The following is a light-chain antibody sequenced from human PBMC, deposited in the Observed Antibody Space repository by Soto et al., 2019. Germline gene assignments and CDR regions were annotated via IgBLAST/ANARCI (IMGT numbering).Light chain of an antibody. CDR3: QQYDTYSRT. CDR2: DAS. CDR1: QSISNW. Sequence: DIQMTQSPSTLSASVGDRVTISCRASQSISNWLAWYQQKPGKAPKLLMSDASSLERGVPSRFSGSGSGTEFTLTISSLQPDDFATYCCQQYDTYSRTFGQGTKVDIK. V-gene: IGKV1-5*01. J-gene: IGKJ1*01.